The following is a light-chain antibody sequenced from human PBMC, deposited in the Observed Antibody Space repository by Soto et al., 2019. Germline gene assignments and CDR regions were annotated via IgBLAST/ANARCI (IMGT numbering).Light chain of an antibody. CDR2: GAY. Sequence: EIVMTKSPATLSVSPGERATLSCRASQSVSSNLAWYQQKPGQAPRLLIYGAYTRATGIPARFSGSGSGTEVTLTISSLQSEDFAVYYCQQYNNWPPMAFGQGTKVEIK. CDR1: QSVSSN. V-gene: IGKV3-15*01. CDR3: QQYNNWPPMA. J-gene: IGKJ1*01.